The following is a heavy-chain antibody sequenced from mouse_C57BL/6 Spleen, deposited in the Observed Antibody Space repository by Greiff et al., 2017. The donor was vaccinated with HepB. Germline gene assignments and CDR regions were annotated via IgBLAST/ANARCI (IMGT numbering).Heavy chain of an antibody. J-gene: IGHJ1*03. Sequence: DVKLVESGGGLVKPGGSLKLSCAASGFTFSSYTMSWVRQTPEKRLEWVATISGGGGNTYYPDSVKGRFTISRDNAKNTLYLQMSSLRSEDTALYYCARHGRGWYFDVWGTGTTVTVSS. CDR3: ARHGRGWYFDV. CDR1: GFTFSSYT. CDR2: ISGGGGNT. V-gene: IGHV5-9*01.